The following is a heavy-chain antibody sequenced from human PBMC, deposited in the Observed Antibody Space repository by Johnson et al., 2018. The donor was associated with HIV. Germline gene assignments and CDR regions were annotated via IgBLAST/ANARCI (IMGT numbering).Heavy chain of an antibody. Sequence: QVQLVESGGGVVQPGGSLRLSCAASRFTFSSYAMHWVRQAPGKGLEWVAVIWYDGSNKYYADSVKGRFTISRDNSKNTLCLQMNSLRAEDTAVYFCAKAFSTFHDAFDIWGQGTMVTVSS. D-gene: IGHD2/OR15-2a*01. CDR3: AKAFSTFHDAFDI. CDR2: IWYDGSNK. CDR1: RFTFSSYA. J-gene: IGHJ3*02. V-gene: IGHV3-33*06.